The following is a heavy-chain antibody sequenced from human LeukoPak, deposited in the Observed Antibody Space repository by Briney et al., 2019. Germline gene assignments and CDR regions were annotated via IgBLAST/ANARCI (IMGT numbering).Heavy chain of an antibody. D-gene: IGHD6-19*01. J-gene: IGHJ5*02. CDR3: ARDHRGQWLEWFDP. CDR1: GFTFSSYW. CDR2: IKQDGSEK. Sequence: PGGSLRLSCAASGFTFSSYWMSWVRQAPGKGLEWVANIKQDGSEKYYVDSVKGRFTISRDNAKNSLYLQMNSLRAEGTAVYYCARDHRGQWLEWFDPWGQGTLVTVSS. V-gene: IGHV3-7*01.